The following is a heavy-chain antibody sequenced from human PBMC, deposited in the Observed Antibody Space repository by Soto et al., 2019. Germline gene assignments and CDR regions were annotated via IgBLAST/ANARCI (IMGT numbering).Heavy chain of an antibody. V-gene: IGHV4-59*08. CDR1: GGSISSYY. J-gene: IGHJ4*02. Sequence: QVQLQESGPGLVKPSETLSLTCTVSGGSISSYYWSWIRQPPGKGLEWIGYIYYSGSTNYNPSLKSRVTISVDTSKNQFSLKLSSVTAADTAVYYCARSTYSYGYWASDYWGQGTLVTVSS. CDR3: ARSTYSYGYWASDY. D-gene: IGHD5-18*01. CDR2: IYYSGST.